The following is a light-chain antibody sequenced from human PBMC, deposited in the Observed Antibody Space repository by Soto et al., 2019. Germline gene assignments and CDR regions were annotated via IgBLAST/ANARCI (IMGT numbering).Light chain of an antibody. CDR3: QSYDSSLSGYV. J-gene: IGLJ1*01. CDR2: GST. CDR1: SSNIGANYD. V-gene: IGLV1-40*01. Sequence: QSVLTQPPSVSGAPGQRVTISCTGSSSNIGANYDVHWYQQLPGTAPKLLIYGSTNRPSGVPDRFSGSKSGTSASLAITGLQAEDEADYYCQSYDSSLSGYVFGTGTKVTV.